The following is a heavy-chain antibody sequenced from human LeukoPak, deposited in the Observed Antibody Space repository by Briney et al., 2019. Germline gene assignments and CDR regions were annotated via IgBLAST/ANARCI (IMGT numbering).Heavy chain of an antibody. CDR3: AKDMTAVTTSDY. CDR1: GFSFSGYG. D-gene: IGHD4-17*01. J-gene: IGHJ4*02. Sequence: GGCLRLPCATSGFSFSGYGMHWVRQAPGKGLEWVAFIRYDGSNKFYADFVEGRFTISRDNSKNTLSLQMNSLRGEDTAMYFCAKDMTAVTTSDYWGQGTLVTVSS. CDR2: IRYDGSNK. V-gene: IGHV3-30*02.